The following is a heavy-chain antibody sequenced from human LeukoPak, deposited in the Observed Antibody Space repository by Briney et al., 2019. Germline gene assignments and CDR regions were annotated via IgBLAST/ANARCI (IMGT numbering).Heavy chain of an antibody. CDR2: INHSGGT. J-gene: IGHJ4*02. D-gene: IGHD3-10*01. CDR3: ARGVDYYGV. V-gene: IGHV4-34*01. CDR1: GGSFSGYS. Sequence: MSSETLSLTCAVYGGSFSGYSWNWIRQPPVKGLEWIGEINHSGGTNYNPSLKSRVTISVDTSKKQFSLKLSSVTAADTAVYYCARGVDYYGVWGQGTLVTVSS.